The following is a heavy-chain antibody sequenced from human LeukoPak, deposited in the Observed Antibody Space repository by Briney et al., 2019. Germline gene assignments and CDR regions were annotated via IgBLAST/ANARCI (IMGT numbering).Heavy chain of an antibody. V-gene: IGHV3-30*02. CDR1: GFTFSSYC. CDR3: AKDIRSTYYYGSGSSDY. Sequence: GGSLRLSCAASGFTFSSYCMHWVRQAPGKGLEWVAFIRNDGSDKYYPDSVKGRFTISRDNSKNTLYLQVNSLTAEDTAMYYCAKDIRSTYYYGSGSSDYWGQGTLVTVSS. CDR2: IRNDGSDK. D-gene: IGHD3-10*01. J-gene: IGHJ4*02.